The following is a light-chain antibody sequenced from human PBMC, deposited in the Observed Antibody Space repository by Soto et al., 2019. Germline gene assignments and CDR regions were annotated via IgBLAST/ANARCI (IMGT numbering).Light chain of an antibody. J-gene: IGLJ1*01. Sequence: QSVLTQPASVSGSPGQSITISCTGTSSDLGGYNYVSWYQQHPGKAPKLMLYDVSNRPSGVSNRFSGSKSGNTASLTISGLQPEDEAEYYCRAYTNSRPNYVFGSGTKVTVL. CDR1: SSDLGGYNY. V-gene: IGLV2-14*01. CDR2: DVS. CDR3: RAYTNSRPNYV.